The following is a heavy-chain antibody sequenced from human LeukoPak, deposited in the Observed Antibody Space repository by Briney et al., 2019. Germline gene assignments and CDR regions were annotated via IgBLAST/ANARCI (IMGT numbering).Heavy chain of an antibody. CDR1: GYTFTSYA. CDR3: ARGLDYGGDH. V-gene: IGHV1-3*01. CDR2: INPGNGNT. D-gene: IGHD4-23*01. Sequence: ASVKVSCKASGYTFTSYAMHWVRQAPGQRLEWMGWINPGNGNTKYSQKFQGRVTITRDTSASTAYMELSSLRSEDTAVYYCARGLDYGGDHWGQGTLVTVSS. J-gene: IGHJ5*02.